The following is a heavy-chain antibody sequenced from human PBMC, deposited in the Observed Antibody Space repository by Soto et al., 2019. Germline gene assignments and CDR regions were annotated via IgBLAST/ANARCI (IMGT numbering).Heavy chain of an antibody. D-gene: IGHD6-13*01. J-gene: IGHJ4*02. V-gene: IGHV3-23*01. CDR1: GFTFSAYV. Sequence: EVEVLESGGGLVQPGGSLRLSCAASGFTFSAYVMSWVRQAPGKGLEWVSSITSSGGGTYYADSVKGRFTVSRDNSKNTVYLQMNSLRDEDTAVYYCGKLTAAWGQGTLVTVSS. CDR2: ITSSGGGT. CDR3: GKLTAA.